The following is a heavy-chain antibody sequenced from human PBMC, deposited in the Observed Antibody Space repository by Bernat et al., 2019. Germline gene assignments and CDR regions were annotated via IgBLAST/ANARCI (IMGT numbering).Heavy chain of an antibody. CDR1: GFSFDDHA. D-gene: IGHD6-6*01. V-gene: IGHV3-9*01. CDR2: ISWNSGSI. CDR3: VKGSPGYSSWGWG. J-gene: IGHJ4*02. Sequence: EVQLVESGGGLVQPGRSLRLSCAASGFSFDDHAMHWVRQAPGKGLEWVSSISWNSGSIGSAESVQGRFTISKDTAKNSLNLQMSSLRAEDRALYYGVKGSPGYSSWGWGGGQGALVTVSS.